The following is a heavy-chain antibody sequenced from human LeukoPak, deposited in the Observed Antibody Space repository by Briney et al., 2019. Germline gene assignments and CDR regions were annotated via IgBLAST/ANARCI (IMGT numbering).Heavy chain of an antibody. V-gene: IGHV4-59*01. Sequence: PSETLSLTCAVCGGSFSGYYWSWIRQPPGKGLEWIGYIYYSGSTSYNPSLKSRVTISVDTSKNQFSLKLSSVTAADTAVYYCASSELTYYYYYYMDVWGKGTTVTVSS. J-gene: IGHJ6*03. CDR3: ASSELTYYYYYYMDV. CDR1: GGSFSGYY. CDR2: IYYSGST. D-gene: IGHD1-26*01.